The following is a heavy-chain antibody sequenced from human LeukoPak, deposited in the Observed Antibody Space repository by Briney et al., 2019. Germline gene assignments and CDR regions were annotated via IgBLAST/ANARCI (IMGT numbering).Heavy chain of an antibody. CDR1: VRTFSRYA. J-gene: IGHJ4*02. D-gene: IGHD3-10*01. Sequence: ASVKVSCKASVRTFSRYAISWGRQAPGQGLEWMGRIIPILGIANYAQKFQGRVTITADKSTSTAYMELSSLRSEDTAVFYCAKGNVGYYGSGDDYWGQGTLVTVSS. V-gene: IGHV1-69*04. CDR3: AKGNVGYYGSGDDY. CDR2: IIPILGIA.